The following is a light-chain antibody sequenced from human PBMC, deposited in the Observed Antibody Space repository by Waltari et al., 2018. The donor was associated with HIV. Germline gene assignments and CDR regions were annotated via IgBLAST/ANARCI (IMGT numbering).Light chain of an antibody. Sequence: SYHLTQPPSLSVAPGQTATITCGGDSIGQKYVRWYQKKPGQAPLLVIFKNIKRPSGIPERFSGSNSGNTAILTISAAQVADEADYYCQVWDSSTVIFGSGTTVT. CDR1: SIGQKY. CDR3: QVWDSSTVI. J-gene: IGLJ1*01. CDR2: KNI. V-gene: IGLV3-9*01.